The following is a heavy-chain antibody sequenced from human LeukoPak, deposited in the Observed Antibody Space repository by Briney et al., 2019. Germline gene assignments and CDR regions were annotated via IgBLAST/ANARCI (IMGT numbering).Heavy chain of an antibody. Sequence: GGSLRLSCAASGFTFSSYSMNWVRQAPGKGLEWVSSISSSSSYIYYADSVEGRFTISRDNAKNSLYLQMNSLRAEDTAVYYCARSSYSSSWYTQSFLSDYYMDVWGKGTTVTVSS. J-gene: IGHJ6*03. D-gene: IGHD6-13*01. CDR2: ISSSSSYI. CDR1: GFTFSSYS. CDR3: ARSSYSSSWYTQSFLSDYYMDV. V-gene: IGHV3-21*01.